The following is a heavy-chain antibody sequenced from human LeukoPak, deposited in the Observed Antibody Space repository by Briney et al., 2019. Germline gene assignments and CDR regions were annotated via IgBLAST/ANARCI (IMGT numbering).Heavy chain of an antibody. J-gene: IGHJ3*01. CDR2: ISYDGSNQ. D-gene: IGHD2-21*02. Sequence: GGCLRLSCEASGFTFIGYGMHWVRQAPGKGLEWVAGISYDGSNQYYTDSVKGRFTISRDNSKNTLYLQMNSLRPEDTAVYYCAKPRGGDSWAFDFWGQGTMVTVSS. CDR1: GFTFIGYG. V-gene: IGHV3-30*18. CDR3: AKPRGGDSWAFDF.